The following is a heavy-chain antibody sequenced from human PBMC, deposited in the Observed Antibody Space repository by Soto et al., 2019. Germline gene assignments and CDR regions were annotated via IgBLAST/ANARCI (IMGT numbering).Heavy chain of an antibody. D-gene: IGHD3-3*01. CDR2: ISYDGSNK. CDR3: AKWNSDYDFWSGYPKEPTPPNDY. Sequence: QVQLVESGGGVVQPGRSLRLSCAASGFTFSSYGMHWVRQAPGKGLEWVAVISYDGSNKYYADSVKGRFTISRDNSKNTLYLQMNSLRAEDTAVYYCAKWNSDYDFWSGYPKEPTPPNDYWGQGTLVTVSS. J-gene: IGHJ4*02. CDR1: GFTFSSYG. V-gene: IGHV3-30*18.